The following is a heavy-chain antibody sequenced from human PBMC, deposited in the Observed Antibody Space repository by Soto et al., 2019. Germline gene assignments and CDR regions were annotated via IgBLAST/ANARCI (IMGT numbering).Heavy chain of an antibody. CDR1: GFTFSSYG. CDR3: AEVISADDSSGFYY. D-gene: IGHD3-22*01. CDR2: ISYDGSNK. J-gene: IGHJ4*01. Sequence: QVQLVESGGGVVQPGRSLRLSCAASGFTFSSYGMHWVRQAPGKGLEWVAVISYDGSNKYYADSVKGRFPISRDNSKNTLYLQMNSLRAEDTAVYYCAEVISADDSSGFYYWGQGTLVTVSS. V-gene: IGHV3-30*03.